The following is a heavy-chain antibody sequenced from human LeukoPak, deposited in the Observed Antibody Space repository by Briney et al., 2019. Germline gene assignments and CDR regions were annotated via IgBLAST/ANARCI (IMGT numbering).Heavy chain of an antibody. Sequence: PSETLSLTCAVYGGSFSGYYWSWIRQPPGKGLEWIGEINHSGSTNYNPSLKSRVTISVDTSKNQFSLKLSSVTAADTAVYYCARLTPLRFGELLGRSHFDYWGQGTLVTVSS. J-gene: IGHJ4*02. CDR1: GGSFSGYY. V-gene: IGHV4-34*01. D-gene: IGHD3-10*01. CDR3: ARLTPLRFGELLGRSHFDY. CDR2: INHSGST.